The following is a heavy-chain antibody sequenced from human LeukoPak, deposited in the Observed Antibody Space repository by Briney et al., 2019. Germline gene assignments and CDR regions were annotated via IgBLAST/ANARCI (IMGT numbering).Heavy chain of an antibody. D-gene: IGHD2/OR15-2a*01. CDR3: AREGPRGNSQFDY. V-gene: IGHV3-33*01. CDR2: IWYDGSNK. CDR1: GFTFSSYG. J-gene: IGHJ4*02. Sequence: GGSLRLSCAASGFTFSSYGMHWVRQAPGKGLEWVALIWYDGSNKYYADSVMGRLTISRDNSKNTLYLQMNSLRAEDTAVYYCAREGPRGNSQFDYWGQGTLVTVSS.